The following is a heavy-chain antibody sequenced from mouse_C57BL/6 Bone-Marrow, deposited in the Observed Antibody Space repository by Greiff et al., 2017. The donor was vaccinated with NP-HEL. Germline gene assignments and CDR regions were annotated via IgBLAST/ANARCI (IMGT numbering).Heavy chain of an antibody. CDR2: IHPNSGST. CDR3: ARGDYDRFAY. CDR1: GYTFTSYW. Sequence: QVQLQQPGAELVKPGASVKLSCKASGYTFTSYWMHWVKQRPGQGLEWIGIIHPNSGSTNYNEKFKSKATLTVDKSSSTAYMQLSSLTSEDSAVYYCARGDYDRFAYWGQGTLVTVSA. D-gene: IGHD2-4*01. V-gene: IGHV1-64*01. J-gene: IGHJ3*01.